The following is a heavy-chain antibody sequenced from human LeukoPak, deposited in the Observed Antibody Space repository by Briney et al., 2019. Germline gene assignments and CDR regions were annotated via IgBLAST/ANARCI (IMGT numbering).Heavy chain of an antibody. CDR2: INHSGST. J-gene: IGHJ6*02. CDR3: ARYRRYGSGSYCNRANYYYYYGMDV. Sequence: SETLSLTCAVYGGSFSGYYWSWIRQPPGKGLEWIGEINHSGSTNYNPSLKSRVTISVDTPKNQFSPKLSSVTAADTAVYYCARYRRYGSGSYCNRANYYYYYGMDVWGQGTTVTVSS. D-gene: IGHD3-10*01. CDR1: GGSFSGYY. V-gene: IGHV4-34*01.